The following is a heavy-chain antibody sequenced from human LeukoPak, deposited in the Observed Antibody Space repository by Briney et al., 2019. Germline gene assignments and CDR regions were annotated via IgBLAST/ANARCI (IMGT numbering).Heavy chain of an antibody. Sequence: TESGPTLVNTTQTLTLTCTFSGFSLSTSEVAVVWIRRPPGKALEWPALIYWHDDKRYSPSLKSTLTITKDTSKNQVVLTMPNMDPVDTATYYCAHRLGSDEDYWGQGTLVTVSS. CDR1: GFSLSTSEVA. V-gene: IGHV2-5*01. CDR2: IYWHDDK. CDR3: AHRLGSDEDY. J-gene: IGHJ4*02.